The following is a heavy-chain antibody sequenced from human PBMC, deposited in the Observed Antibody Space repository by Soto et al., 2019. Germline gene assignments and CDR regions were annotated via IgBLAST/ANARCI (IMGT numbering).Heavy chain of an antibody. Sequence: QVQLQESGPGLVKPSGTLSLSCAVSGGSIISSHWWTWVRQPPGKGLEWIGEIYHSGSTNYNPSLKSRVTISVDTSRNQFSLNLSSVTAADTAVYYCAGSGGGEDYWGQGILVTVSS. J-gene: IGHJ4*02. D-gene: IGHD3-16*01. V-gene: IGHV4-4*02. CDR3: AGSGGGEDY. CDR1: GGSIISSHW. CDR2: IYHSGST.